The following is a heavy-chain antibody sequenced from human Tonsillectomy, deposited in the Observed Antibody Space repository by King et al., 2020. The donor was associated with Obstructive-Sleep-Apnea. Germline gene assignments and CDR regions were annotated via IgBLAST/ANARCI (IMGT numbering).Heavy chain of an antibody. CDR3: ARGLDDSSGYYYPYFDY. Sequence: LQLQESGPGLVKPSETLSLTCTVSGGSLSSSSYYWGWIRQPPGKGLEWIGCSYYSGSTYYNPSLKSRVTISVDTSKNQFSLKLGSVTAADTAVYYCARGLDDSSGYYYPYFDYWGQGTLVTVSS. V-gene: IGHV4-39*07. CDR2: SYYSGST. J-gene: IGHJ4*02. CDR1: GGSLSSSSYY. D-gene: IGHD3-22*01.